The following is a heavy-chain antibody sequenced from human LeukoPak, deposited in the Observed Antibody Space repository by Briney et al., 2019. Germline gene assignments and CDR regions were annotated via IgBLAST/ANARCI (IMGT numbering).Heavy chain of an antibody. CDR3: ARPSNSGYDF. CDR2: IYPSDSDT. V-gene: IGHV5-51*01. CDR1: GYSFTRNW. D-gene: IGHD5-12*01. Sequence: GESLKISCKGSGYSFTRNWIGWVRQMPGKGLEWMGVIYPSDSDTRYSPSFQGQVTISADKSISTAYLQWSSLKASDTAMYYCARPSNSGYDFWGQGALVTVSP. J-gene: IGHJ4*02.